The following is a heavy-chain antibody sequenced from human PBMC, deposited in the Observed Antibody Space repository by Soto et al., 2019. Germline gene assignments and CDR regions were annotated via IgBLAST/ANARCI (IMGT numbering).Heavy chain of an antibody. CDR3: AKEGTTEGRFCDQ. D-gene: IGHD4-17*01. CDR2: ISGGGITT. CDR1: GLTFSTYG. J-gene: IGHJ4*01. V-gene: IGHV3-23*01. Sequence: DVQLLESGGDLVQPGGSLKLSCATSGLTFSTYGMNWVRQAPGKGLEWVAGISGGGITTYYADSVKGRFSISRDNSKNTLLLEMNSPRVEYTALYYCAKEGTTEGRFCDQWGRGTLVTVSS.